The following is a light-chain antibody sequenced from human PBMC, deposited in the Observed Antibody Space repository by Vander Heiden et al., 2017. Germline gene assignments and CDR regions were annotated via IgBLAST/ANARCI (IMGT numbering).Light chain of an antibody. CDR2: LGS. V-gene: IGKV2-28*01. CDR3: RQALQTPQT. CDR1: QSLLHSNGYNY. Sequence: IVMTPSPLSLPVTPGEPASISCRSSQSLLHSNGYNYLDWYLQKPGQSPQLLIYLGSNRASGVPDRFSGSGSGTDFTLKISRVEAEDVGVYYCRQALQTPQTFGQGTRLEIK. J-gene: IGKJ5*01.